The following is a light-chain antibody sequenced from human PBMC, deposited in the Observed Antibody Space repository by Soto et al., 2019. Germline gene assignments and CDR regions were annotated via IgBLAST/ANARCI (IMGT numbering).Light chain of an antibody. CDR1: QSISTY. J-gene: IGKJ4*01. CDR2: AAS. CDR3: QQRYSTPLT. Sequence: DIQMTQSPSSLSASVGDRVTITCRTSQSISTYLNWYQHKTGKAPKILIYAASSLQSGVPSRFSGSGSGTDFTLTISSLLPEDFATYDCQQRYSTPLTFGGGTKVEIK. V-gene: IGKV1-39*01.